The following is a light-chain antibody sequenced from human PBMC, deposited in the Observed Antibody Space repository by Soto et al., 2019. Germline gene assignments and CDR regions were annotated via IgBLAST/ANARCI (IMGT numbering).Light chain of an antibody. CDR1: SSDVGSYNL. CDR2: EVS. CDR3: CSYAGSSTSHVV. V-gene: IGLV2-23*02. J-gene: IGLJ2*01. Sequence: QSVLTQPASVSGSPGQSITISCTGTSSDVGSYNLVSWYQQHPGKAPKLMIYEVSKRPSGVSNRFSGSKSGNTASLTISGLQAEAEAEYYCCSYAGSSTSHVVFGGGTQLTVL.